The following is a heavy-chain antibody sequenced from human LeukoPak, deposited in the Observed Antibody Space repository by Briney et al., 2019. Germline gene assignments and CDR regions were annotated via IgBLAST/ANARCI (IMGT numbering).Heavy chain of an antibody. CDR3: ARGYELFDY. J-gene: IGHJ4*02. V-gene: IGHV3-30*04. Sequence: GSLRLSCAASGFTFSSYAMHWVRQAPGKGLEWVAVISYDGSNKYYADSVKGRFTISRDNSKNTLYLQMNSLRAEDTAVYYCARGYELFDYWGQGTLVTVSS. CDR2: ISYDGSNK. CDR1: GFTFSSYA. D-gene: IGHD5-12*01.